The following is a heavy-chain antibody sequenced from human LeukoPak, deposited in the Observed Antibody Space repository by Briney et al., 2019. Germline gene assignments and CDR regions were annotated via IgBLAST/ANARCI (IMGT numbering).Heavy chain of an antibody. CDR1: GYTFTSYG. CDR3: ARAAWGYSGYDSDY. J-gene: IGHJ4*02. CDR2: ISAYNGDT. D-gene: IGHD5-12*01. Sequence: ASVKVSCKASGYTFTSYGISWVRQAPGRGLEWMGWISAYNGDTNYAQKLQGRVTMTTDTSTSTAYMELRSLRSDDTAVYYCARAAWGYSGYDSDYWGQGTLVTVSS. V-gene: IGHV1-18*04.